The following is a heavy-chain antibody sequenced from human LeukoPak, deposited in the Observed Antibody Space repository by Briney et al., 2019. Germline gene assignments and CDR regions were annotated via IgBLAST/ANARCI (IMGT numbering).Heavy chain of an antibody. Sequence: GASVKVSCKVSGSTLTELSMHWVRQAPGKGLEWMGGFDPEDGETIYAQKFQGRVTMTEDTSTDTAYMELSSLRSEDTAVYYCATAIRTLYYGGKVLWFDPWGQGTLVTVSS. J-gene: IGHJ5*02. CDR2: FDPEDGET. D-gene: IGHD4-23*01. CDR1: GSTLTELS. V-gene: IGHV1-24*01. CDR3: ATAIRTLYYGGKVLWFDP.